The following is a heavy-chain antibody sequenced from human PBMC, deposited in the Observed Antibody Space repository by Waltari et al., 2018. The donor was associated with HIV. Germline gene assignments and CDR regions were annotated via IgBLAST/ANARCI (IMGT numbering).Heavy chain of an antibody. Sequence: QEQLVQSGAEVKKHGASVKVSCKASEYRFTEYDLNWVRQAPGQGLEWMGRMNPDSGNTEYAQKFQGRVTMTRDTSTSTAYMELSSLRSDDTAVYYCARAVYGSGLNFLDYWGQGTLVSVSS. CDR2: MNPDSGNT. CDR1: EYRFTEYD. CDR3: ARAVYGSGLNFLDY. J-gene: IGHJ4*02. V-gene: IGHV1-8*01. D-gene: IGHD3-10*01.